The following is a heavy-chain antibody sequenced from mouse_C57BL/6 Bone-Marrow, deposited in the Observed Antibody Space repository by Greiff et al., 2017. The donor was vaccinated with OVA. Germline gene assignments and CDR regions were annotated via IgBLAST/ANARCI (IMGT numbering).Heavy chain of an antibody. V-gene: IGHV1-50*01. J-gene: IGHJ2*01. Sequence: QVQLKQSGAELVKPWSSVKLSCKASGYTFTSYWMQWVKQRPGQGLEWIGEIDPSDRYTNYNQKFKGKATLTVDTSSSTAYMQLSSLTSEDSAVYYCASSGYGYWGQGTTLTVSS. CDR2: IDPSDRYT. CDR3: ASSGYGY. CDR1: GYTFTSYW. D-gene: IGHD3-2*02.